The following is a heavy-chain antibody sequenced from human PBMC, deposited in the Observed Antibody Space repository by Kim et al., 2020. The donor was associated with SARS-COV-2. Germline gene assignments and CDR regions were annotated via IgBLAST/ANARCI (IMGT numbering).Heavy chain of an antibody. V-gene: IGHV4-34*01. Sequence: SETLSLTCTVYGGSFSGYYWSWIRQPLGKGLEWIGEVNHSGATNYSPSLKSRVTVSVDTSKNQLSLTLTSATAADTAAYYCAGRSVKHWYFDLWGRGTLV. J-gene: IGHJ2*01. CDR1: GGSFSGYY. CDR2: VNHSGAT. CDR3: AGRSVKHWYFDL.